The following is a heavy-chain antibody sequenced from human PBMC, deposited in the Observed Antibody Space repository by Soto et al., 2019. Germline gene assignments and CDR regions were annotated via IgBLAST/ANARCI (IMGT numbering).Heavy chain of an antibody. CDR2: INHSGST. J-gene: IGHJ6*02. CDR1: GGSFSGYY. D-gene: IGHD2-8*01. CDR3: ARGRALGYCTNGVCYTGYYGMDV. V-gene: IGHV4-34*01. Sequence: SETLSLTCAVYGGSFSGYYWSWIRQPPGKGLEWIGEINHSGSTNYNPSLKSRVTISVDTSKNQFSLKLSSVTAAATAVYYCARGRALGYCTNGVCYTGYYGMDVWGQGTTVTVSS.